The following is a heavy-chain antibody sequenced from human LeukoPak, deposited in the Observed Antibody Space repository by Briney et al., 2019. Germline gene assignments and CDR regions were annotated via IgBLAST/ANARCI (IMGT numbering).Heavy chain of an antibody. CDR2: INHGGST. Sequence: SETLSLTCAVYGGSFSGYYWSWIRQPPGKGLEWIGEINHGGSTNYNPSLKSRVTISVDTSKNQFSLKLSSVTAADTAVYYCARGYGGNSRYYGMDVWGQGTTVTVSS. CDR3: ARGYGGNSRYYGMDV. J-gene: IGHJ6*02. V-gene: IGHV4-34*01. D-gene: IGHD4-23*01. CDR1: GGSFSGYY.